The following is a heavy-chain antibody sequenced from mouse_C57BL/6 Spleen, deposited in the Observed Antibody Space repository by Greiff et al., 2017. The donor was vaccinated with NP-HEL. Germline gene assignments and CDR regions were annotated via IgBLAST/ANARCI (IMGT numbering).Heavy chain of an antibody. CDR1: GYTFTDYY. D-gene: IGHD1-1*01. Sequence: QVHVKQSGAELVRPGASVKLSCKASGYTFTDYYINWVKQRPGQGLEWIARIYPGSGNTYYNEKFKGKATLTAEKSSSTAYMQLSSLTSEDSAVYFCARWGTTVVSSYYYAMDDWGQGTSVTVSS. CDR2: IYPGSGNT. J-gene: IGHJ4*01. V-gene: IGHV1-76*01. CDR3: ARWGTTVVSSYYYAMDD.